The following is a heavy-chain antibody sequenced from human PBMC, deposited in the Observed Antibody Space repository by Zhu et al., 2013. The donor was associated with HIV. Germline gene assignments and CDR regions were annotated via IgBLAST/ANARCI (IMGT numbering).Heavy chain of an antibody. CDR1: GYTFSGNY. Sequence: QVQLVQSGAEVKKPGASVKVSCKASGYTFSGNYIQWVREAPGQGLEWMGWLNPNNGGTKYAHKFQGRVTMTRDTSLSTAYMELSRLTSDDTAVYYCAREGQLERSDYYFGMDVWGQGTMVTVSS. D-gene: IGHD3-3*02. CDR2: LNPNNGGT. V-gene: IGHV1-2*02. J-gene: IGHJ6*02. CDR3: AREGQLERSDYYFGMDV.